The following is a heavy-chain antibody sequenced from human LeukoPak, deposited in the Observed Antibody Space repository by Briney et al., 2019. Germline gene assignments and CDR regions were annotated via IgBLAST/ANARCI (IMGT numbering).Heavy chain of an antibody. CDR2: FYYSGT. CDR1: GASISSQY. Sequence: SETLTLTCTVSGASISSQYWGWIRQPPGKGLEWIGNFYYSGTNYNPSLESRVTISVDTSNNQFSLSVSSVTAADTAVYYCTRVSYYGTQPPDWGQGTLVTVSS. D-gene: IGHD3-10*01. J-gene: IGHJ4*02. V-gene: IGHV4-59*11. CDR3: TRVSYYGTQPPD.